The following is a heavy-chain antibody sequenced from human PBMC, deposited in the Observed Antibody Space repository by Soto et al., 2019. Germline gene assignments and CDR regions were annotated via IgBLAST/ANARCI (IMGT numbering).Heavy chain of an antibody. J-gene: IGHJ6*02. CDR2: IYYTGST. D-gene: IGHD3-9*01. CDR1: GGSISSRNYY. CDR3: TRHRDIFEVYGMDV. Sequence: SETLSLTCSVSGGSISSRNYYWAWIRQPPGKGLEWIGSIYYTGSTLDSPSLKGRVTLSIDTSKRQVSLKLSSVTAADTGIYYCTRHRDIFEVYGMDVWGQGTTVPVSS. V-gene: IGHV4-39*01.